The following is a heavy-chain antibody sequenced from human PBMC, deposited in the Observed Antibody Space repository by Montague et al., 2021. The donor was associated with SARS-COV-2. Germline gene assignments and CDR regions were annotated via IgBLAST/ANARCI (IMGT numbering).Heavy chain of an antibody. V-gene: IGHV4-61*02. J-gene: IGHJ6*03. Sequence: LSLTCTVSGGSISSGSYYWSWIRQPAGKGLEWIGRIYTSGSTNYNPSLKSRVTISVDTSKNQFSLKLSSVTAADTAVYYCARSPHGEWLLYSEYYYYLDVWGQGTPVTVSS. CDR1: GGSISSGSYY. D-gene: IGHD3-3*01. CDR2: IYTSGST. CDR3: ARSPHGEWLLYSEYYYYLDV.